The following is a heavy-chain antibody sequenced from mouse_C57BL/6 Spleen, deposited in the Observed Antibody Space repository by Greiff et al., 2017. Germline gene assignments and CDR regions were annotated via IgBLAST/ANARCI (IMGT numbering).Heavy chain of an antibody. V-gene: IGHV1-55*01. CDR2: IYPGSGST. J-gene: IGHJ3*01. Sequence: QVQLKQPGAELVKPGASVKMSCKASGYTFTSYWITWVKQRPGQGLEWIGDIYPGSGSTNYNEKFKSKATLTVDTSSSTAYMQLSSLTSEDSAVYYCARGYDGYFSFAYWGQGTLVTVSA. CDR3: ARGYDGYFSFAY. D-gene: IGHD2-3*01. CDR1: GYTFTSYW.